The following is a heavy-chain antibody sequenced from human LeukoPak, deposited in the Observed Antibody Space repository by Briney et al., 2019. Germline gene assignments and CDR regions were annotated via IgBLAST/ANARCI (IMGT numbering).Heavy chain of an antibody. Sequence: SQTLSLTCTVSGGSISSGSYYWSWIRQPAGKGLEWIGRIYTSGSTNYNPSLKSRVTISVDTSKNQFSLKLSPVTAADTAVYYCARDGSGSYYNSHDAFDIWGQGTMVTVSS. CDR2: IYTSGST. CDR3: ARDGSGSYYNSHDAFDI. D-gene: IGHD3-10*01. J-gene: IGHJ3*02. V-gene: IGHV4-61*02. CDR1: GGSISSGSYY.